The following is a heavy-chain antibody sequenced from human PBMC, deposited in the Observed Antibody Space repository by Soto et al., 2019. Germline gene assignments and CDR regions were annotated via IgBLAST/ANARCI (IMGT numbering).Heavy chain of an antibody. D-gene: IGHD6-13*01. J-gene: IGHJ4*02. CDR2: IYHSGSN. V-gene: IGHV4-31*02. CDR1: GGPISSGNYY. CDR3: ARARAGHNYFDF. Sequence: SETLSLTCTVSGGPISSGNYYWSWIRQHPGKGLEWIGYIYHSGSNYYNPSLRSRVTLSVDTSKNQFSLKLSSVTAADTAVYYCARARAGHNYFDFWGQGTLVTRLL.